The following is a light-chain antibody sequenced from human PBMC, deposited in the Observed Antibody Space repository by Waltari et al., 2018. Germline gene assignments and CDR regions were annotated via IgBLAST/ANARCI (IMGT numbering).Light chain of an antibody. J-gene: IGKJ2*03. CDR1: QIVSTN. Sequence: EIVMTQSPATLSVSPGERAALSCRASQIVSTNLAWYQQKPGQAPSLLIYAASTRASGIPARFRGSGSGTVFTLTISSLQSEDFAVYYCQQYNTWPRSFGQGTRLDLK. CDR2: AAS. CDR3: QQYNTWPRS. V-gene: IGKV3-15*01.